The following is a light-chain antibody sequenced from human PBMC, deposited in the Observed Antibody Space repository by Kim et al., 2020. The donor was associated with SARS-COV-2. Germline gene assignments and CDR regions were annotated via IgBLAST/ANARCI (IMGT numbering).Light chain of an antibody. V-gene: IGLV2-14*03. J-gene: IGLJ1*01. CDR2: DVT. CDR1: RSDVGGYNY. Sequence: GQSITISCTGTRSDVGGYNYVSWYQQHPGKAPKLRIYDVTNRPSGVSDRFSGSKSGNTASLTISGLQAEDEADYYCSSYTSTGTLVFGTGTKVTVL. CDR3: SSYTSTGTLV.